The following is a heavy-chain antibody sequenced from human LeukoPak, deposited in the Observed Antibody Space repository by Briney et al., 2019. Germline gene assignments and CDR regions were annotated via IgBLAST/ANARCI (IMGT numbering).Heavy chain of an antibody. J-gene: IGHJ4*02. CDR1: GFTFSSYW. CDR2: IKQDGSEK. Sequence: GGSLRLSCAASGFTFSSYWMSWVRQAPGKALEWVATIKQDGSEKYYVDSVKGRFTISRDNAKNSLYLQMNRLRAEDTAVYYCARLSGEVTVFDYWGQGTLVTVSS. V-gene: IGHV3-7*01. CDR3: ARLSGEVTVFDY. D-gene: IGHD2-21*02.